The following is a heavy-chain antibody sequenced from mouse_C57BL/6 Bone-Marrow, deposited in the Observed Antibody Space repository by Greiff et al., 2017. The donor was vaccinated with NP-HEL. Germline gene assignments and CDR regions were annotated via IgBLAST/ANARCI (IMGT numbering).Heavy chain of an antibody. D-gene: IGHD2-4*01. CDR3: ARRRIYDYDGYFGV. Sequence: QVQLKQPGAELVKPGASVKMSCKASGYTFTSYWITWVKQRPGQGLEWIGDIYPGSGSTNYNEKFKSKATLTVDTSSSTAYMQLSSLTSEDSAVYYSARRRIYDYDGYFGVWGTGTTVTVSS. V-gene: IGHV1-55*01. CDR2: IYPGSGST. J-gene: IGHJ1*03. CDR1: GYTFTSYW.